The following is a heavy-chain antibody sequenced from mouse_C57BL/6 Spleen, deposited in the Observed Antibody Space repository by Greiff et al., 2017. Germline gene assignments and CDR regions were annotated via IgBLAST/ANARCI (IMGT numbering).Heavy chain of an antibody. CDR3: ASRGLGAWFAD. CDR2: IYPSDSET. Sequence: QVQLQQPGAELVRPGSSVKLSCKASGYTFTSYWMDWVKQRPGQGLEWIGNIYPSDSETHYNQKFKDKATLTVDKSSSTAYMQLSSLTSEDSAVYYCASRGLGAWFADWGQGTLVTVSA. CDR1: GYTFTSYW. V-gene: IGHV1-61*01. D-gene: IGHD2-4*01. J-gene: IGHJ3*01.